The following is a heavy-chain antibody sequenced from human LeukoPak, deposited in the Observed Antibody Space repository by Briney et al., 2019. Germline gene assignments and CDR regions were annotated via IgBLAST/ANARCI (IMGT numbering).Heavy chain of an antibody. CDR2: IYHGGST. J-gene: IGHJ3*02. CDR3: ARSPKYYYDSSGLNDTFDI. CDR1: GGSISSGDYY. Sequence: PSQTLSLTCTVSGGSISSGDYYWSWIRQHPGKDLEWIVYIYHGGSTYYNPSLKSGVTMSVDRSKNQFSLKLSSVTAADTAVYYCARSPKYYYDSSGLNDTFDIWGPGTMVTVSS. D-gene: IGHD3-22*01. V-gene: IGHV4-30-2*01.